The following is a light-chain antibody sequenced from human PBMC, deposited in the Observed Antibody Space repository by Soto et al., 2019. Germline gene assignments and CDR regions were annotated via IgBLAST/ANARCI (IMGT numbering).Light chain of an antibody. CDR3: QQYNEWRYT. CDR1: QTIDNT. CDR2: DTS. Sequence: VLMKQPSPILSLSPGERATLSCTASQTIDNTLAWYQRKPGQAPRLLIYDTSTRATGVPARFSGSGSGTDFTLTISSLQSEDFAVYYCQQYNEWRYTLGQGTKVDIK. J-gene: IGKJ2*01. V-gene: IGKV3-15*01.